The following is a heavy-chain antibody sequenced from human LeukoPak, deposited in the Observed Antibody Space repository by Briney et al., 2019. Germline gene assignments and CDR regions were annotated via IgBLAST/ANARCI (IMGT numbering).Heavy chain of an antibody. V-gene: IGHV4-4*07. Sequence: PSETLSLTCTVPGDSISNYYWSWIRQPAGKGLEWIGRIYTSGSTKYNPPLKSRVTMSVDTSKNQFSLKLSSVTAADTAVYYCARVTHSSGWVFDYWGQGTLVTVSS. CDR1: GDSISNYY. J-gene: IGHJ4*02. CDR3: ARVTHSSGWVFDY. D-gene: IGHD6-19*01. CDR2: IYTSGST.